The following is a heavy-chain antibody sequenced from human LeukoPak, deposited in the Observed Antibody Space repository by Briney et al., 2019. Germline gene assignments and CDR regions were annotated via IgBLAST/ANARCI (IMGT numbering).Heavy chain of an antibody. J-gene: IGHJ4*02. CDR1: GFTFSDYY. CDR2: ISSSSSYT. CDR3: ARDRVCSGGSCYSGFDY. V-gene: IGHV3-11*06. Sequence: AGGSLRLSCAASGFTFSDYYMSWIRQAPGKGLEWVSYISSSSSYTNYADSVKGRFTISRDNAKNSLYLQMNSLRAEDTAVYYCARDRVCSGGSCYSGFDYWGQGTLVTVSS. D-gene: IGHD2-15*01.